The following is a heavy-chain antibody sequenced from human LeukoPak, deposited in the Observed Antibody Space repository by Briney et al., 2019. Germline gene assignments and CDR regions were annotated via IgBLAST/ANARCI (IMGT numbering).Heavy chain of an antibody. V-gene: IGHV1-2*02. Sequence: GASVKVSCKASGYTFTAYYMHWVRQAPGQGLEWMGWVNPTSGGTNYAQKFQGRVTMTRDTSISTAYMELSRLKSDDAAVYYCARDLFFWSSYYENLWGQGTLVTVSS. CDR1: GYTFTAYY. CDR2: VNPTSGGT. D-gene: IGHD3-3*01. J-gene: IGHJ4*02. CDR3: ARDLFFWSSYYENL.